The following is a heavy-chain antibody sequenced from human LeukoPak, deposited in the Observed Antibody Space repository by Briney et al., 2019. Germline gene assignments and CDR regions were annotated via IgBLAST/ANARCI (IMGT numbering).Heavy chain of an antibody. V-gene: IGHV3-23*01. J-gene: IGHJ4*02. D-gene: IGHD2-15*01. CDR3: AKQLGYCSDGSCYFPY. Sequence: GGSLRLSCAASGFTFDDYGMSWVRQAPGKGLEWVSAISNNGGYTYYADSVQGRFTISRDNSKSTLCLQMNSLRAEDTAVYYCAKQLGYCSDGSCYFPYWGQGTLVTVSS. CDR2: ISNNGGYT. CDR1: GFTFDDYG.